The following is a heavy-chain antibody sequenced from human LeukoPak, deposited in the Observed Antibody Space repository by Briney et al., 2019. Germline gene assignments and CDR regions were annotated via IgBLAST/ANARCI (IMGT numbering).Heavy chain of an antibody. Sequence: ASVKVSCKASGYTFTSYGIIWVRQAPGQGLEWMGWISAYNGNTNYAQKLQGRVTMTTDTSTSTAYMELRSLRSDGTAVYYCARDRYCSSTSCYKRGYGMDVWGQGTTVTVSS. J-gene: IGHJ6*02. CDR1: GYTFTSYG. CDR2: ISAYNGNT. CDR3: ARDRYCSSTSCYKRGYGMDV. D-gene: IGHD2-2*02. V-gene: IGHV1-18*01.